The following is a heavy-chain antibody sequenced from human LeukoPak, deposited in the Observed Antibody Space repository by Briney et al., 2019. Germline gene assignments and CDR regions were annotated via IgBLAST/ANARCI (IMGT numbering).Heavy chain of an antibody. J-gene: IGHJ4*02. CDR3: ARAYYYDSSGYYDF. CDR1: GGSISSGGYY. Sequence: SSETLSLTCTVSGGSISSGGYYWSWIRQHPGKGLEWIGYIYYSGSTYYNPSLKSRVTISVDTSRNQFSLKLSSVTAADTAMYYCARAYYYDSSGYYDFWGQGTLVTVSS. V-gene: IGHV4-31*03. D-gene: IGHD3-22*01. CDR2: IYYSGST.